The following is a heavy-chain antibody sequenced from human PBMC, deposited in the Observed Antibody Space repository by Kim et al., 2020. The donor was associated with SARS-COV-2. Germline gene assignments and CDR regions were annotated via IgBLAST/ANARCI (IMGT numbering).Heavy chain of an antibody. V-gene: IGHV4-34*01. CDR2: INHSGST. CDR1: GGSFSGYY. D-gene: IGHD6-13*01. J-gene: IGHJ4*02. Sequence: SETLSLTCAVYGGSFSGYYWSWIRQPPGKGLEWIGEINHSGSTNYNPSLKSRVTISVDTSKNQFSLKLSSVTAADTAVYYCAGQGVAAAGTDYWGQGTLVTVSS. CDR3: AGQGVAAAGTDY.